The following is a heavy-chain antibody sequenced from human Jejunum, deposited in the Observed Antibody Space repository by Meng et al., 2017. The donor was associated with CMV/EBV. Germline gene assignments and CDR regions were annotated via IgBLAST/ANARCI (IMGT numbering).Heavy chain of an antibody. J-gene: IGHJ4*02. Sequence: SGFPFGTYGMSWVRQPPGKGLEWVSGFSTSGGATFYADSVQGRFTLSRDQSNSTLYLQMNSLRADDTAIYYCAKDGSRSSSWQRFDSWGQGTLVTVSS. CDR3: AKDGSRSSSWQRFDS. D-gene: IGHD6-13*01. V-gene: IGHV3-23*01. CDR1: GFPFGTYG. CDR2: FSTSGGAT.